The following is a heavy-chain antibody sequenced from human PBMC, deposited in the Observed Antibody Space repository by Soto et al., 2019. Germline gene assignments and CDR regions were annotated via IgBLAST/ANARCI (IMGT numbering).Heavy chain of an antibody. CDR1: GYIFTSYW. V-gene: IGHV5-10-1*01. D-gene: IGHD6-19*01. CDR2: IDPSDSYT. CDR3: ARQIAVAGNYYYYGMDV. Sequence: GESLKISCNGSGYIFTSYWISWVRQMPGKGLEWMGRIDPSDSYTNYSPSFQGHVTISADKSISTAYLQWSSLKASDTAMYYCARQIAVAGNYYYYGMDVWGQGTTVTVSS. J-gene: IGHJ6*02.